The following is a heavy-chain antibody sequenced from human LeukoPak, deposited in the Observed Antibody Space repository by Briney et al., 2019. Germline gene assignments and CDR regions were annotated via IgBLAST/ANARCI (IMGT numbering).Heavy chain of an antibody. CDR3: ARDLLPHSDGSSGWQAPHY. J-gene: IGHJ4*02. CDR2: INSDGSST. V-gene: IGHV3-74*01. CDR1: GFTFSSYW. Sequence: PGGSLRLSCAASGFTFSSYWMHWVRQAPGKGLVWVSRINSDGSSTSYADSVKGRFTIPRDNAKNTLYLQINSLRAEDTAVYYCARDLLPHSDGSSGWQAPHYWGQGTLVTVSS. D-gene: IGHD6-19*01.